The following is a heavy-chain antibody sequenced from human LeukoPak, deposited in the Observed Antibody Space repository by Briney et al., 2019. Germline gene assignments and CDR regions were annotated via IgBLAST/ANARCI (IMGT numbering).Heavy chain of an antibody. D-gene: IGHD3-10*02. CDR3: AELGITMIGGV. CDR2: ISSSGSTI. V-gene: IGHV3-48*03. CDR1: GFTFSSNE. Sequence: GGSLRLSCAASGFTFSSNEMNWVRQAQGKGLEWVSYISSSGSTIYYADSVKGRFTISRDNAKNSLYLQMNSLRAEGTAVYYCAELGITMIGGVWGKGTTVTISS. J-gene: IGHJ6*04.